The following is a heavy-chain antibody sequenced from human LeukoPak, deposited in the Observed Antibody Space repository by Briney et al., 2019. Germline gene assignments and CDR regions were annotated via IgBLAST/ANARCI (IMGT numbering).Heavy chain of an antibody. Sequence: ASVKVSCKASGYTFTSYYMHWVRQAPGQGLEWMGIINPSGGSTSYAQKFQGRVTMTRDTSTSTVYMELSSLRSEDTAVYYCARDGSIAAAAGYFDYWGQGTLVTVSS. V-gene: IGHV1-46*01. CDR3: ARDGSIAAAAGYFDY. D-gene: IGHD6-13*01. CDR2: INPSGGST. CDR1: GYTFTSYY. J-gene: IGHJ4*02.